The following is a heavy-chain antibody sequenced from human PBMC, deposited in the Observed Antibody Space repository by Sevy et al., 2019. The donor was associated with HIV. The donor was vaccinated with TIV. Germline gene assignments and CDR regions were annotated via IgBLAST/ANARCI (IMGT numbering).Heavy chain of an antibody. CDR2: IRSKAGGGTT. V-gene: IGHV3-15*01. Sequence: GGSLRLSCAASGFTFSNAWMSWVRQSPGKGLEWVGRIRSKAGGGTTDYATIVKGKFTISRDDSRAIPYLQLNGLETEDTAVYYCTTDHRRDGIVVVPFEYWGQGTLVTVSS. J-gene: IGHJ4*02. D-gene: IGHD2-15*01. CDR1: GFTFSNAW. CDR3: TTDHRRDGIVVVPFEY.